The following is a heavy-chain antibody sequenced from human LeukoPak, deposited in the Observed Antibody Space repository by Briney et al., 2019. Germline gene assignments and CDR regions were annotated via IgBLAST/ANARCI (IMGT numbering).Heavy chain of an antibody. D-gene: IGHD3-16*02. J-gene: IGHJ4*02. CDR2: IKQDGSEK. Sequence: GGSLRLSCAASGFTFSSYWMSWVRQAPGKGLEWVANIKQDGSEKYYVDSVKGRFTISRDNAKNSLYLQMNSLRAEDTAVYYCARDRGPGYYDYVWGSYRPYYFDYWGQGTLVTVSS. CDR3: ARDRGPGYYDYVWGSYRPYYFDY. CDR1: GFTFSSYW. V-gene: IGHV3-7*01.